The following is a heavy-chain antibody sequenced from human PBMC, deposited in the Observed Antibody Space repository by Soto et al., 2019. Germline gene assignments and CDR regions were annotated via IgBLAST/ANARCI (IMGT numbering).Heavy chain of an antibody. J-gene: IGHJ6*02. D-gene: IGHD4-17*01. CDR2: IYYSGST. CDR1: GGSISSGDYY. Sequence: PSETLSLTCTVSGGSISSGDYYWSWIRQPPGKGLEWIGYIYYSGSTYYNPSLKSRVTISVDTSKNQFSLKPSSVTAADTAVYYCASGDSGMDVWGQGSTVTVSS. CDR3: ASGDSGMDV. V-gene: IGHV4-30-4*01.